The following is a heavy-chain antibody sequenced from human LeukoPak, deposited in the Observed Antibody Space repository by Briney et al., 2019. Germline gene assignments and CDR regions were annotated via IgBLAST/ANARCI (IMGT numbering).Heavy chain of an antibody. D-gene: IGHD1-7*01. CDR1: GFTFSDYA. Sequence: GRSLRLSCAASGFTFSDYAMHWVRQAPGKGLEWVSGIYWNDNNMGYADSVKGRSTISRDNAKNSLYLQMNSLRAEDTALYYCATGRIPRTANVWFDPWGQGTLVTVSS. CDR3: ATGRIPRTANVWFDP. V-gene: IGHV3-9*01. CDR2: IYWNDNNM. J-gene: IGHJ5*02.